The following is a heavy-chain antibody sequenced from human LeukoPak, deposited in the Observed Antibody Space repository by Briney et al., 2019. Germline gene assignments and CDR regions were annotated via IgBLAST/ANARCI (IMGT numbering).Heavy chain of an antibody. D-gene: IGHD3-3*01. CDR1: GYTFTGYY. Sequence: ASVKVSCNASGYTFTGYYMHWVRQAPGQGLEWMGWINPNSGGTNYAQKFQGRVTMTRDTSISTAYMELSRLRSDDTAVYYCARDGYYDFWSGSTRDYYMDVWGKGTTVTVSS. CDR3: ARDGYYDFWSGSTRDYYMDV. J-gene: IGHJ6*03. CDR2: INPNSGGT. V-gene: IGHV1-2*02.